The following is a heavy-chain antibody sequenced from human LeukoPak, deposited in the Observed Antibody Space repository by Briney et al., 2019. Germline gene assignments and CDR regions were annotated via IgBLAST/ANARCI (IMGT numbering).Heavy chain of an antibody. D-gene: IGHD2/OR15-2a*01. CDR1: GFNFNTYA. Sequence: GGSLRLSCAASGFNFNTYAMKWVRQAPGKGLEWLAVVLFDGSDQYYADSVQGRFTISRDNSQNTLYLQMDSLRVEDTAAYYCARVSKPGWYDYYYMDVWGKGTTVTVSS. CDR3: ARVSKPGWYDYYYMDV. V-gene: IGHV3-30*04. J-gene: IGHJ6*03. CDR2: VLFDGSDQ.